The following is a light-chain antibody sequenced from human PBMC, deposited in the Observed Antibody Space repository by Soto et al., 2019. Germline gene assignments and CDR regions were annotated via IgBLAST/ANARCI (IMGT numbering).Light chain of an antibody. CDR2: GAS. CDR3: QQRDSWWT. Sequence: EIVLTQSPATLSLSPGEGATLSFRASQSVSTDLAWYQHKPGQAPRLLIYGASNRATGVAARFSGSGSGTDFTLTISSLEPEDSAVYYCQQRDSWWTFGQGTKVDI. CDR1: QSVSTD. J-gene: IGKJ1*01. V-gene: IGKV3-11*01.